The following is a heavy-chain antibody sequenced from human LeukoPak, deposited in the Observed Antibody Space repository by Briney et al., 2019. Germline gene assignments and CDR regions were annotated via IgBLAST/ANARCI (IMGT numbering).Heavy chain of an antibody. CDR1: GFTFNTYA. Sequence: GGSLRLSCAASGFTFNTYAMHWVRQAPGKGLEWVAVISYDGNNKYYADSVKGRFTISRDNSKNTLYLQMSSLRVEDTAVYFCARDAATVTLVPDYWGQGNLVTVSS. V-gene: IGHV3-30-3*01. D-gene: IGHD4-17*01. CDR3: ARDAATVTLVPDY. CDR2: ISYDGNNK. J-gene: IGHJ4*02.